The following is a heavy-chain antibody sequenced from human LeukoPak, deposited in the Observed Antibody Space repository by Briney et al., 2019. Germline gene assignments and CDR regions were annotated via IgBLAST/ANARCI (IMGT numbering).Heavy chain of an antibody. CDR3: ARPTELWYRD. D-gene: IGHD5-18*01. Sequence: GASVKVSCKASGYTFTGYYMHWVRQAPGQGLEWMGWINPNSGGTNYAQKFQGRVTMTRDTSISIAYMELSRLRSDDAAVYYCARPTELWYRDWGQGTLVTVSS. CDR1: GYTFTGYY. CDR2: INPNSGGT. J-gene: IGHJ4*02. V-gene: IGHV1-2*02.